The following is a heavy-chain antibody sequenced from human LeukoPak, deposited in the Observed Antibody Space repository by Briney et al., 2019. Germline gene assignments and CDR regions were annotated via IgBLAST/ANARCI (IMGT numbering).Heavy chain of an antibody. D-gene: IGHD3-10*01. CDR3: ARARLSIVRGITNFDY. CDR2: INYSGST. CDR1: GGSISSNTYY. V-gene: IGHV4-39*01. J-gene: IGHJ4*02. Sequence: SETPSLTCTVSGGSISSNTYYWGWIRQPPGKGLEWIGSINYSGSTFYNPSLKSRVTISVDTSKNQFSLILSSVTAADTAVYFCARARLSIVRGITNFDYWGQGTVVTVSS.